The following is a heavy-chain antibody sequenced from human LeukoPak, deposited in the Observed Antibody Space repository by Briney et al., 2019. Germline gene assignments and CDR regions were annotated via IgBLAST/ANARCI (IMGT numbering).Heavy chain of an antibody. D-gene: IGHD3-22*01. J-gene: IGHJ4*02. CDR1: GYTFTSYG. Sequence: ASVKVSCKASGYTFTSYGISWVRQAPGQGLEWMGWISAYNGNTNYAQKLQGRVTMTTDTSTSTAYMELRSLRSDDTAVYYCARVRGPDSSDYPYYFDYWGQGTLVTVSS. CDR3: ARVRGPDSSDYPYYFDY. CDR2: ISAYNGNT. V-gene: IGHV1-18*01.